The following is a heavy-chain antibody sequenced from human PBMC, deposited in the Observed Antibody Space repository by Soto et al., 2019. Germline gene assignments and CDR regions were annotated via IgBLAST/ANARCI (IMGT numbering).Heavy chain of an antibody. CDR3: ASPCGGFDY. D-gene: IGHD2-15*01. Sequence: EVQLLQSGAEVKKPGGSLKISCKGSGYSFSTYWIGWVRQMPGKGLEGMGIIFPADSDTRYSQSFQGQVTISGDKSISTAYLQWRSLKASDTAMYYCASPCGGFDYWCQGILVTVAS. J-gene: IGHJ4*02. V-gene: IGHV5-51*03. CDR1: GYSFSTYW. CDR2: IFPADSDT.